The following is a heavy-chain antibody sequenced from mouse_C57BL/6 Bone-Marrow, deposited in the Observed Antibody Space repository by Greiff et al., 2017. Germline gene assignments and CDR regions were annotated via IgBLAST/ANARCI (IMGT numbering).Heavy chain of an antibody. V-gene: IGHV1-87*01. CDR3: SEDSAVYYCAVSRGNSFYSMDY. J-gene: IGHJ4*01. D-gene: IGHD2-1*01. CDR2: GQGLEWIG. CDR1: YTFSRRVH. Sequence: VHLVESGPELARPWASVKISCQAFYTFSRRVHFAIRDTNYWMQWVKQRSGQGLEWIGAIYPGNGDTSYNQKFKCKATLTADKSSSTAYMQLSSLTSEDSAVYYCAVSRGNSFYSMDYWGQGTSVTVSS.